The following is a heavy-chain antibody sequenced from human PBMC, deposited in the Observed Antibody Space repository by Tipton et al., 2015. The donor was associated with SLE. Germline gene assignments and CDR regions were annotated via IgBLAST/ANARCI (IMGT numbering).Heavy chain of an antibody. CDR3: AREKWDRQGNFDY. Sequence: SLRLSCAASGFTFSNYAMHWVRQSPGKGLGWVAVIPFDGNNIYYADSVKGRFTISRDNSRNTLYLQMNSLRPEDTAIYFCAREKWDRQGNFDYWGQGTLVTVSS. V-gene: IGHV3-30*04. J-gene: IGHJ4*02. CDR1: GFTFSNYA. D-gene: IGHD1-26*01. CDR2: IPFDGNNI.